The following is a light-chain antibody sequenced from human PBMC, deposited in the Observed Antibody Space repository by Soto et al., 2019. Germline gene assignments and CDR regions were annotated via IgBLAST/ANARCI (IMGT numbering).Light chain of an antibody. CDR1: ISDVGSHNL. CDR2: EVN. J-gene: IGLJ1*01. CDR3: CSFAGSNPFPYV. V-gene: IGLV2-23*02. Sequence: VLTQPASVSGSPGQSITISCTGTISDVGSHNLVSWYQQHPDKAPKLIIYEVNERPSGVSSRFSGSKSGNTASLTVSGLQPDDEADYHCCSFAGSNPFPYVFGTGTKVTVL.